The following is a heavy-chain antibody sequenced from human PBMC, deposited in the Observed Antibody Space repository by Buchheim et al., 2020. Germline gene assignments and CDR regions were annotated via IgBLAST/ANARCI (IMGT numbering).Heavy chain of an antibody. V-gene: IGHV3-23*01. CDR1: GFTFSSYA. CDR2: ISGSGGST. D-gene: IGHD6-19*01. Sequence: EVQLLESGGGLVQPGGSLRLSCAASGFTFSSYAMSWVRQAPGKGLEWVSAISGSGGSTYYADSVKGRFTISRDNSKNTLYLQMNSLRAEDTAVYYCAKVHTSHSSGWYPKGSPLYYYYGMDVWGQGTT. J-gene: IGHJ6*02. CDR3: AKVHTSHSSGWYPKGSPLYYYYGMDV.